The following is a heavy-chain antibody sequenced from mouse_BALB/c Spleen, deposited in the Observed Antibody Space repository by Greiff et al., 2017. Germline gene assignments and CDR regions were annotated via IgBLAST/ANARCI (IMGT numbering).Heavy chain of an antibody. V-gene: IGHV1S22*01. CDR3: TNYYGSSPWCAY. J-gene: IGHJ3*01. CDR1: GYTFTSYW. CDR2: IYPGSGST. D-gene: IGHD1-1*01. Sequence: LQQSGSELVRPGASVKLSCKASGYTFTSYWMHWVKQRPGQGLEWIGNIYPGSGSTNYDEKFKSKATLTVDTSSSTAYMQLSSLTSEDSAVYYCTNYYGSSPWCAYWGQGTLVTVSA.